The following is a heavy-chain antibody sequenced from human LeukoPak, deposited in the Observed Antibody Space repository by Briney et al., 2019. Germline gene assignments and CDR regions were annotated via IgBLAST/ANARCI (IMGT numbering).Heavy chain of an antibody. CDR2: ISSLGVST. D-gene: IGHD3-22*01. CDR3: ARDLDDSTFGY. J-gene: IGHJ4*02. Sequence: AGGSLRLSCADSEFTFSSYTVNWVRQAPGKGLEWVSGISSLGVSTYYADSVRGRFTISRDNSENTVYLQMDSLGTEDTAVYYCARDLDDSTFGYWGQGTLVTVSS. V-gene: IGHV3-23*01. CDR1: EFTFSSYT.